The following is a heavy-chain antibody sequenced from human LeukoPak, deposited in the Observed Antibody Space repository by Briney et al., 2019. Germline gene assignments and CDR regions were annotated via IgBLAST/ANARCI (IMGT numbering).Heavy chain of an antibody. CDR3: TTGKPPHPIVGATIAQSDY. CDR1: GFTSSNAW. D-gene: IGHD1-26*01. V-gene: IGHV3-15*01. Sequence: KSGGSLTRFCLASGFTSSNAWVRLSREAPAKGIEWVGRLKSKTDGGTTDYAAPVKGRFTISRDDSKNTLYLQMNSLKTEDTAVYYCTTGKPPHPIVGATIAQSDYWGQGTLVTVSS. J-gene: IGHJ4*02. CDR2: LKSKTDGGTT.